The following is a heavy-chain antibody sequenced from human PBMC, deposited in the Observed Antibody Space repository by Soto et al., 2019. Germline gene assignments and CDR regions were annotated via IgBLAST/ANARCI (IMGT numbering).Heavy chain of an antibody. CDR1: GFTFSTYA. Sequence: QVQLVESGGGVVQPGRSLRLSCAASGFTFSTYAMHWVRQAPGKGLEWVALISFDGSNEYYADSVKGRFTISRDNSKNTVYLQMNSLRPEDTAVYYCASDRSMIVVAPHYWGQGTLVTVSS. V-gene: IGHV3-30*14. D-gene: IGHD3-22*01. CDR3: ASDRSMIVVAPHY. CDR2: ISFDGSNE. J-gene: IGHJ4*02.